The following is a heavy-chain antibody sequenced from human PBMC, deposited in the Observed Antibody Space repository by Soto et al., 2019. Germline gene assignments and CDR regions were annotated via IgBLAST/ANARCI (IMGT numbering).Heavy chain of an antibody. V-gene: IGHV3-74*01. CDR3: ARVRNSGWRTYYFDY. Sequence: GGSLRPSCAASGFTFSSYWMHWVRQAPGKGLVWVSRINSDGSSTSYADSVKGRFTISRDNAKNTLYLQMNSLRAEDTAVYYCARVRNSGWRTYYFDYWGQGTLVTVSS. CDR2: INSDGSST. D-gene: IGHD6-19*01. J-gene: IGHJ4*02. CDR1: GFTFSSYW.